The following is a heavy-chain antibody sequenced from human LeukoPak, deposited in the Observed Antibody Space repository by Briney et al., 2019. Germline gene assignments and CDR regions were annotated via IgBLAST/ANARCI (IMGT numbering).Heavy chain of an antibody. D-gene: IGHD3-22*01. J-gene: IGHJ3*02. CDR2: INSDGSST. CDR3: ARGHSSGYSYDALDI. Sequence: GGSLRLSCAVSGFTFSNYWMHWVRHAPGKGLVYVSRINSDGSSTTYADSVKGRITISRDNAKNTLYLQMNSLRAEDTAVYYCARGHSSGYSYDALDIWGQGTMVTVSS. V-gene: IGHV3-74*01. CDR1: GFTFSNYW.